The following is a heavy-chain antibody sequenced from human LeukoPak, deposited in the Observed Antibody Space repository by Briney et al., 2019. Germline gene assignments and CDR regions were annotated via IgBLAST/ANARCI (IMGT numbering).Heavy chain of an antibody. CDR2: MNPHSGNT. D-gene: IGHD3-22*01. CDR3: ARVPTYYYDSSGYGNYYYYYMDV. V-gene: IGHV1-8*01. J-gene: IGHJ6*03. Sequence: GASVKVSCKTSGYRFTSYDINWVRQTAGHGLEWMGWMNPHSGNTGYAQKFQGRLTLPRNTSISTAYMELSSLTSEDTAVYYCARVPTYYYDSSGYGNYYYYYMDVWGKGTTVTVSS. CDR1: GYRFTSYD.